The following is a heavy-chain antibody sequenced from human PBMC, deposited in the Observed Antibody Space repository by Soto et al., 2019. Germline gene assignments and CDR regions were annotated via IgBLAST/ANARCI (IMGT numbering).Heavy chain of an antibody. CDR1: GGSISSGSYS. V-gene: IGHV4-30-2*01. Sequence: PSETLSLTCTVSGGSISSGSYSWSCIRQPPGKGLEWIGYIFHGGTTYYNPSLKSRVTISVDRSKSQFSLRLSSVTASDTAMYYCARGPYDSTGYFSAFDIWGQGTMVTVSS. CDR3: ARGPYDSTGYFSAFDI. J-gene: IGHJ3*02. D-gene: IGHD3-22*01. CDR2: IFHGGTT.